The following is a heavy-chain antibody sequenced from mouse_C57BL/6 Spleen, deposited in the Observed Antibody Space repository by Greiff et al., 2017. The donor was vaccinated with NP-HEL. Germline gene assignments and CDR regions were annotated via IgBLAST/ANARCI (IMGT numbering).Heavy chain of an antibody. CDR2: LDPANGNT. Sequence: VQLQQSVAELVRPGASVTLSCTASGFNIKNTYMHWVKQRPEQGLEWIGRLDPANGNTKYAPKFQGKATITADTSSNTAYLQLSSLTSEDTAIYYCAITTVVASYYFDYWGQGTTLTVSS. V-gene: IGHV14-3*01. D-gene: IGHD1-1*01. CDR3: AITTVVASYYFDY. J-gene: IGHJ2*01. CDR1: GFNIKNTY.